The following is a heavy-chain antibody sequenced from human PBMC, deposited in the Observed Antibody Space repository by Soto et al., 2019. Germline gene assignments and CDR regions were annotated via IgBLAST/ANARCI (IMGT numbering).Heavy chain of an antibody. J-gene: IGHJ3*02. CDR1: AYTFTSYA. Sequence: GASVKVSCKTSAYTFTSYAMHWVRQAPGQRLEWMGWINAGSGNTKYSQKFQGRVTITRDTSASTAYMELSSLRSEDTAVYYCARVSYYYDSGSYYYDAFDIWGQGTMVTVSS. CDR3: ARVSYYYDSGSYYYDAFDI. V-gene: IGHV1-3*01. CDR2: INAGSGNT. D-gene: IGHD3-10*01.